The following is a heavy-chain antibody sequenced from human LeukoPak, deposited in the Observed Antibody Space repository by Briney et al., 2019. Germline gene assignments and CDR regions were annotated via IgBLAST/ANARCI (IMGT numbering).Heavy chain of an antibody. J-gene: IGHJ3*01. Sequence: GGSLRLSCAASGFIFSNYAMTWVRQGPGKGLEWVSTISGGDDTTTYGDSVKGRFTISRDNSNNTVYLQMDSLRVDDTAVYYCAKDLLLLDWFGEPDAFDFWGQGTMVTVSS. D-gene: IGHD3-10*01. CDR3: AKDLLLLDWFGEPDAFDF. CDR2: ISGGDDTT. V-gene: IGHV3-23*01. CDR1: GFIFSNYA.